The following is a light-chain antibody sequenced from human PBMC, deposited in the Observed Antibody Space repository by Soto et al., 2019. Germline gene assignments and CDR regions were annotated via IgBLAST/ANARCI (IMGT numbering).Light chain of an antibody. CDR1: QSVSSNY. Sequence: EIVLTQSPGTLSLSPGERATLSCRASQSVSSNYLAWYQQKPGQAPRLLIYSASGRATGIPDRFSGSGSGTDFILTISRLEPEDFAVYYCQQYGSSSWTFGQGTKVDIK. CDR3: QQYGSSSWT. V-gene: IGKV3-20*01. J-gene: IGKJ1*01. CDR2: SAS.